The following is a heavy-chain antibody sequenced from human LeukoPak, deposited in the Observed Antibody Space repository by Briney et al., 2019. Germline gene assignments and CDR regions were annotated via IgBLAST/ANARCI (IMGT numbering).Heavy chain of an antibody. CDR1: GYTFTSYA. V-gene: IGHV7-4-1*02. J-gene: IGHJ6*02. D-gene: IGHD1-26*01. CDR3: ARGGAMGGYYYYYGMGV. Sequence: GASVKVSCKASGYTFTSYAMNWVRQAPGQGLEWMGWINTNTGNPTYAQGFTGRFVFSLDTSVSTAYLQISSLKAEDTAVYYCARGGAMGGYYYYYGMGVWGQGTTVTVSS. CDR2: INTNTGNP.